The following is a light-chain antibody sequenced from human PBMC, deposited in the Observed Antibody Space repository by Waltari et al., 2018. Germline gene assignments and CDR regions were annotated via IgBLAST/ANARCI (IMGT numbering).Light chain of an antibody. J-gene: IGLJ1*01. CDR1: SSDVGGYNY. Sequence: QSALTQPAAVSGSPGQSITISCTGTSSDVGGYNYVSWYQQHPGKAPKRMIYEVTNRPSGFSVRVSCSSSRTTSTLTISVIQAEDEANYYCSSCTSRSISWVFGTGTKFTVL. CDR3: SSCTSRSISWV. CDR2: EVT. V-gene: IGLV2-14*01.